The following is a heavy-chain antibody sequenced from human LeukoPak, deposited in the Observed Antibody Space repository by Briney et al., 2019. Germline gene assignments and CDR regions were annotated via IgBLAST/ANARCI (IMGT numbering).Heavy chain of an antibody. V-gene: IGHV3-9*01. Sequence: PGGSPRLSCAASGFTFDDYAMHWVRQAPGKGLEWVSGISWNSGSIGYADSVKGRFTISRDNAKNSLYLQMNSLRAEDTALYYCAKGCIPDYYDSSGYEDWFDPWGQGTLVTVSS. J-gene: IGHJ5*02. CDR3: AKGCIPDYYDSSGYEDWFDP. CDR2: ISWNSGSI. D-gene: IGHD3-22*01. CDR1: GFTFDDYA.